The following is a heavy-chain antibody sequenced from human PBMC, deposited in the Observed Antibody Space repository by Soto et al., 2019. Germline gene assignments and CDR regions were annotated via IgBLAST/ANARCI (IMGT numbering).Heavy chain of an antibody. D-gene: IGHD6-6*01. V-gene: IGHV3-33*01. CDR1: GFTFSSYG. CDR3: AREGYEYSSSWFDY. Sequence: QVQLVESGGGVVQPGRSLRLSCAASGFTFSSYGMHWVRQAPGKGLEWVAVIWYDGSNKYYADSVKGRFTISRDNSKNTLYLQMNSLRAEDTAVYYCAREGYEYSSSWFDYWSQGTLVTVSS. J-gene: IGHJ4*02. CDR2: IWYDGSNK.